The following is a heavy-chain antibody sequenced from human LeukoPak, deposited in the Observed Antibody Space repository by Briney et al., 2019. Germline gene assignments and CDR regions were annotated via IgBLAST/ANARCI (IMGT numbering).Heavy chain of an antibody. CDR3: ARAILDDIVVVPAGSAMGY. D-gene: IGHD2-2*01. Sequence: GGSLRLSCAASGFTFSSYWMHWVRQAPGKGLVWVSRINSDGSSTSYADSVKGRFTISRDNAKNTLYLQMNSLRAEDTAVYYCARAILDDIVVVPAGSAMGYWGQGTLVTVSS. CDR1: GFTFSSYW. J-gene: IGHJ4*02. CDR2: INSDGSST. V-gene: IGHV3-74*01.